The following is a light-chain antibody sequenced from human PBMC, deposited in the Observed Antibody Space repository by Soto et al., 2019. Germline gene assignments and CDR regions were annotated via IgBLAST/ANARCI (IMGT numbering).Light chain of an antibody. Sequence: DIQMTQSPSSVCASVGDRVTMTCRASRSISSYSNWYQQKPGKAPKLLIYAASSLQSGVPSRFSGSGSGTDFTLTISSRQPEDFATYYCQQSYSTLPLTFGGGTKVEIK. CDR1: RSISSY. J-gene: IGKJ4*01. CDR2: AAS. CDR3: QQSYSTLPLT. V-gene: IGKV1-39*01.